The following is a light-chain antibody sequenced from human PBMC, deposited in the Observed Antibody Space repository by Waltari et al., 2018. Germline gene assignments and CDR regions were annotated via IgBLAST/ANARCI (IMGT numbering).Light chain of an antibody. CDR3: LLSYSGYVV. Sequence: QAVVTQEPSLTVSPGGTVTLTCGSSTGAVTSGHYPYWFQQKPGHAPRTLIYDTSNNPAWTPARVSGSLLGGKAAPTLSGAQPEDEAEYYCLLSYSGYVVFGGGTKLTVL. J-gene: IGLJ2*01. CDR1: TGAVTSGHY. CDR2: DTS. V-gene: IGLV7-46*01.